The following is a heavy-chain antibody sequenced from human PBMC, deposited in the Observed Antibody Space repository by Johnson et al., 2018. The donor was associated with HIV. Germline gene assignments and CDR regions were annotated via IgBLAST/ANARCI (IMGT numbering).Heavy chain of an antibody. D-gene: IGHD2-2*01. CDR3: ARNGLIPAAKGVAFDI. CDR1: GFTFSNTW. V-gene: IGHV3-11*01. J-gene: IGHJ3*02. CDR2: ISSSGSTI. Sequence: VQLVESGGGLVQPGGSLRLSCVASGFTFSNTWMSWVRQAPGKGLEWVSYISSSGSTIYYADSVKGRFTISRDNAKNSLYLQMNSLRAEDTAVYYCARNGLIPAAKGVAFDIWGHGTTVTVSS.